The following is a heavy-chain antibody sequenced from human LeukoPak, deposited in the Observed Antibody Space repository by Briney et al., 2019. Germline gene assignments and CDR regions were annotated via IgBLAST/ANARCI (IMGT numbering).Heavy chain of an antibody. CDR2: INPSGGST. V-gene: IGHV1-46*01. Sequence: ASVTVSCKASGYTFTSYYMHWVRQAPGQGLEWMGIINPSGGSTSYAQKFQGRVTMTRDTSTSTVYMELSSLRSEDTAVYFCARGGRSSGNYQYFDFWGQGTLVTVSS. CDR1: GYTFTSYY. J-gene: IGHJ4*02. CDR3: ARGGRSSGNYQYFDF. D-gene: IGHD1-26*01.